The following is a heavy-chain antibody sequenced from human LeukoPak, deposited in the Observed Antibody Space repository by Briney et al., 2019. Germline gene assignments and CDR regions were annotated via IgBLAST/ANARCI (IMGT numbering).Heavy chain of an antibody. Sequence: ASVKVSCKASGGTFSSYAISWVRQAPGQGLEWMGRIIPILGIANYAQRFQGRVTITADKSTSTAYMELSSLRSEDTAVYYCARDGAPVVSPEDPNYYYYGMDVWGQGTTVTVSS. CDR3: ARDGAPVVSPEDPNYYYYGMDV. J-gene: IGHJ6*02. D-gene: IGHD2-15*01. CDR2: IIPILGIA. CDR1: GGTFSSYA. V-gene: IGHV1-69*04.